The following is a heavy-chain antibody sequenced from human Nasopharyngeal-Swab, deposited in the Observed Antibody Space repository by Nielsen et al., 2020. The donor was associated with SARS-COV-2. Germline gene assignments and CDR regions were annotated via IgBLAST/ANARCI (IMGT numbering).Heavy chain of an antibody. J-gene: IGHJ4*02. CDR3: ARGLFIDY. CDR2: IYYSRST. CDR1: GGSISSYY. D-gene: IGHD3-10*02. Sequence: SETLSLTCTVSGGSISSYYWSWIRQPPGKGLEWIGYIYYSRSTNYNPSLKSRVTISVDTSKNQFSLKLSSVTAADTAVYYCARGLFIDYWGQGTLVTVSS. V-gene: IGHV4-59*13.